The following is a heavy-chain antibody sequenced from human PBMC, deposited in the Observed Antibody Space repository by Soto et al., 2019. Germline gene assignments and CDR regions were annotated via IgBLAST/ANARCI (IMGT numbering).Heavy chain of an antibody. J-gene: IGHJ2*01. V-gene: IGHV3-30*03. CDR1: GVTFKDYG. CDR2: ISYDGKQT. D-gene: IGHD3-16*01. Sequence: GGSLRLSCGAPGVTFKDYGMHWVRQALGKGLEWVAVISYDGKQTYYADSVKGRFTISKDKSKRTLFLQMNSLRVDDTAVYYCARDGWGSNWYFDLWGRGTLVTVSS. CDR3: ARDGWGSNWYFDL.